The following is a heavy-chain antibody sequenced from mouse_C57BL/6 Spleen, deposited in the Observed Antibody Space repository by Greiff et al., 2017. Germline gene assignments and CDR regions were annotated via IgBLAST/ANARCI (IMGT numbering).Heavy chain of an antibody. D-gene: IGHD3-1*01. CDR2: ISDGGSYT. J-gene: IGHJ4*01. CDR1: GFTFSSYA. CDR3: ARDRDLYYAMDY. Sequence: EVTLVESGGGLVKPGGSLKLSCAASGFTFSSYAMSWVRQTPEKRLEWVATISDGGSYTYYPDNVKGRFTISRDNAKNNLYLQMSHLKSEDTAMYYCARDRDLYYAMDYWGQGTSVTVSS. V-gene: IGHV5-4*01.